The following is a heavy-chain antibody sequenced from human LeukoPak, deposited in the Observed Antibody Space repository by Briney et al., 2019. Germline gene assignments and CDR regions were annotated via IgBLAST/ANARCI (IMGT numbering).Heavy chain of an antibody. CDR3: ATASASDTVDHFDY. CDR1: GYTLTELS. Sequence: WASVKVSCKVSGYTLTELSMHWVRQAPGKGLEWLGGFDPEDGETIYAQKFQGRVTMTEDTSTDTAYMELSSLRSEDTAVYYCATASASDTVDHFDYWGQGTLVTVSS. CDR2: FDPEDGET. J-gene: IGHJ4*02. V-gene: IGHV1-24*01. D-gene: IGHD5-12*01.